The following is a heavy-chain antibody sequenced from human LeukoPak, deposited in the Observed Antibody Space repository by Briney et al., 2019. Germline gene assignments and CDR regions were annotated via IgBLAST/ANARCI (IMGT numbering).Heavy chain of an antibody. CDR1: GYTFTGYY. J-gene: IGHJ5*02. V-gene: IGHV1-2*04. CDR2: INPNSGGT. D-gene: IGHD5-12*01. Sequence: GASVKVSCKASGYTFTGYYMHWVRQAPGQGLEWMGWINPNSGGTNYAQKFQGWVTMTRDTSISTAYMELSRLRSDDTAVYYCARGAGHSGYEEGRWFDPWGQGTLVTVSS. CDR3: ARGAGHSGYEEGRWFDP.